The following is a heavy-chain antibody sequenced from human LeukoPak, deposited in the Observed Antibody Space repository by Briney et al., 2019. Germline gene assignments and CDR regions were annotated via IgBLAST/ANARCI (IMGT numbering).Heavy chain of an antibody. CDR2: IRHDGINK. D-gene: IGHD3-16*01. J-gene: IGHJ4*02. CDR3: ASRSWGYYDN. CDR1: GFTFSTHG. Sequence: GGSLRLSCAASGFTFSTHGMHWLRQAPGKGLDWVAFIRHDGINKYYADSVKGRFTISRDSFKNTLYLQMNSLRPEDTAIYYCASRSWGYYDNWGQGTLVTVSS. V-gene: IGHV3-30*02.